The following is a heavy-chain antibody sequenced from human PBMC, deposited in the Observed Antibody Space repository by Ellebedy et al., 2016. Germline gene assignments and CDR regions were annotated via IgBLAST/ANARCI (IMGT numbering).Heavy chain of an antibody. V-gene: IGHV4-31*03. CDR3: ARGLLWFGEFSPVRWYFDL. Sequence: LRLXCTVSGGSISSGGYYWSWIRQHPGKGLEWIGYIYYSGSTYYNPSLKSRVTISVDTSKNQFSLKLSSVTAADTAVYYCARGLLWFGEFSPVRWYFDLWGRGTLVTVSS. CDR1: GGSISSGGYY. D-gene: IGHD3-10*01. J-gene: IGHJ2*01. CDR2: IYYSGST.